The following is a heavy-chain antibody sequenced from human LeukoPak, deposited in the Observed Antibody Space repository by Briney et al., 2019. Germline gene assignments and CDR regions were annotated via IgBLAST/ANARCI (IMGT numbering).Heavy chain of an antibody. CDR1: GFTFSGHY. J-gene: IGHJ4*02. CDR3: AREKYCTPTDCLHGRFYFNS. D-gene: IGHD2-8*01. Sequence: PGGSLRLSCATSGFTFSGHYMAWIRQAPGKGLEWVAVMSSDGSNDNYANSVKGRFTISRDNSKNALYLQMNTLRAEDTAVYYCAREKYCTPTDCLHGRFYFNSWGQGTPVTVSS. CDR2: MSSDGSND. V-gene: IGHV3-30*04.